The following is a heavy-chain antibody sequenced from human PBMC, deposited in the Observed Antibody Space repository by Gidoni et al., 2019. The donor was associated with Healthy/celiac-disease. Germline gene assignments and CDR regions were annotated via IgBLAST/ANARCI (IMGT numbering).Heavy chain of an antibody. J-gene: IGHJ4*02. V-gene: IGHV3-7*01. D-gene: IGHD2-15*01. CDR2: IKQDGSEK. CDR3: ARDHIVVVVAAITHFDY. Sequence: EVQLVESGGGLFQHGGSLRLSCATYEVPFSTSWLSWVCQGPGKGLEWVANIKQDGSEKYYVDSVKGRFTISRDNAKNSLYLQMNSLRAEDTAVYYCARDHIVVVVAAITHFDYWGQGTLVTVSS. CDR1: EVPFSTSW.